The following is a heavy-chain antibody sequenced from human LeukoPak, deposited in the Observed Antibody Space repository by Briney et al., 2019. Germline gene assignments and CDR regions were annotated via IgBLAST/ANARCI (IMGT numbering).Heavy chain of an antibody. Sequence: KPSETLSLTCTVSGGSVSRGGYYWNWIRQHPGKGLEWIGFTSYSEGTYYNPSLMSRITISVDRSQNQFSLKMRDVTAADTAVYFCATADWGSFYFDSWGQGALVAVSS. CDR2: TSYSEGT. J-gene: IGHJ4*02. V-gene: IGHV4-31*03. CDR3: ATADWGSFYFDS. CDR1: GGSVSRGGYY. D-gene: IGHD3-16*01.